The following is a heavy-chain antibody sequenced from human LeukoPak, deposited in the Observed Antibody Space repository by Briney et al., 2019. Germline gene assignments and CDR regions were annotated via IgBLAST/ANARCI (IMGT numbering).Heavy chain of an antibody. V-gene: IGHV3-21*01. Sequence: GGFLRLSCAASGFTLSSYTMNWVRQAPGKGLEWVSSISSSSSYIYYADSVKGRFTISRDNSKNTLYLQMNSLRAEDTAVYYCARDGGSGLDYWGQGTLVTVSS. CDR2: ISSSSSYI. D-gene: IGHD3-10*01. CDR3: ARDGGSGLDY. CDR1: GFTLSSYT. J-gene: IGHJ4*02.